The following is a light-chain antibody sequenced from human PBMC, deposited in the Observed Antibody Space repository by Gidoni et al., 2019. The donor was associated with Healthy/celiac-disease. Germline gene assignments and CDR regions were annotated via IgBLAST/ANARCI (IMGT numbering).Light chain of an antibody. J-gene: IGKJ4*01. CDR1: QSVSSY. CDR2: DAS. Sequence: EIVLTQSPATLSLSPGERATLSCRASQSVSSYLAWYQQKPGQAPRLLIYDASNRATGIPARFSGSGSGTDFTRTISSLEPEDFAVYYCQQRSNWPPVTFXGXTKVEIK. V-gene: IGKV3-11*01. CDR3: QQRSNWPPVT.